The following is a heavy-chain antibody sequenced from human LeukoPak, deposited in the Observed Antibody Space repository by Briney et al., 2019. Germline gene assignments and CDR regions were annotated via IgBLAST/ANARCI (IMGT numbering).Heavy chain of an antibody. CDR2: IYTSGST. V-gene: IGHV4-4*07. D-gene: IGHD3-9*01. Sequence: SETLSLTCTVSGYSISSGYYWSWIRQPAGKGLEWIGRIYTSGSTNYNPSLKSRVTMSVDTSKNQFSLKLSSVTAADTAVYYCARENAPRYFDWLLPKPDAFDIWGQGTMVTVSS. CDR3: ARENAPRYFDWLLPKPDAFDI. J-gene: IGHJ3*02. CDR1: GYSISSGYY.